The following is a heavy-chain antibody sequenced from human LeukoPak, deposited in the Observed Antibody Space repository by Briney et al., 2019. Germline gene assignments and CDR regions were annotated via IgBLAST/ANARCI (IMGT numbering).Heavy chain of an antibody. CDR1: GFTFSSYS. Sequence: GGSLRLSCAASGFTFSSYSINWVRQAPGKGLEWVSSISSSSSYIYYADSVKGRFTISRDNAKNSLYLQMNSLRAEDTAVYYCARAGEYDFWGPDYWGQGTLVTASS. D-gene: IGHD3-3*01. V-gene: IGHV3-21*01. CDR3: ARAGEYDFWGPDY. CDR2: ISSSSSYI. J-gene: IGHJ4*02.